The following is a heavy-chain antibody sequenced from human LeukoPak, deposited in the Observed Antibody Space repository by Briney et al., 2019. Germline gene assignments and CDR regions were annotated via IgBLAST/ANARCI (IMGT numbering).Heavy chain of an antibody. Sequence: PGGSLRLSCAASGFTFSSYAMSWVRQAPGKGLEWVSAISGSGGSTYYADSVKGRFTISRDNSKNTLYLQMNSLKTEDTAVYYRTHYGPHYFDFWGQGTLVTVSS. CDR1: GFTFSSYA. CDR3: THYGPHYFDF. J-gene: IGHJ4*02. CDR2: ISGSGGST. V-gene: IGHV3-23*01. D-gene: IGHD3-10*01.